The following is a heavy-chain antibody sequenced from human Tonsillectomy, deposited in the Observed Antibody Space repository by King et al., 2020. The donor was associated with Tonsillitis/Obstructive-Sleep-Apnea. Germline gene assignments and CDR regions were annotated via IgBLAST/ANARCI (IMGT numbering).Heavy chain of an antibody. J-gene: IGHJ6*03. Sequence: VQLVESGGGVVQPGRSLRLSCAASGFTFSIYGMHWVRQAPGKGLEWVAFMSYDGRNKYYADSGKGRFTISRDNSKNTLYLQMNSLRAEDTAVYYCAKDLIYLGYCSSTSCYNYYYYYMDVWGKGTTVTVSS. CDR1: GFTFSIYG. CDR3: AKDLIYLGYCSSTSCYNYYYYYMDV. D-gene: IGHD2-2*02. V-gene: IGHV3-30*18. CDR2: MSYDGRNK.